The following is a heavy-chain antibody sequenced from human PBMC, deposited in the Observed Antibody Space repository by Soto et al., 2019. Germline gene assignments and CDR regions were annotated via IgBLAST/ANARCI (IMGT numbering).Heavy chain of an antibody. CDR1: GGSISNSY. J-gene: IGHJ3*02. CDR2: IFGTGST. CDR3: ARPSMECLANAAFDI. D-gene: IGHD3-3*01. V-gene: IGHV4-59*08. Sequence: QVQLQESGPGLVKSSETLSLTCTVSGGSISNSYWSWIRQPPGKGLEWIGYIFGTGSTNYNTSFKGRVTMSDDTSKHPFSLNLRSVTAADTAVYYCARPSMECLANAAFDIWGQGTMVTVSS.